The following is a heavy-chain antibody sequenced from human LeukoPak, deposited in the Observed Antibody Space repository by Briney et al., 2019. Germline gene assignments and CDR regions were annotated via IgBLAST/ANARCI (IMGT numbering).Heavy chain of an antibody. Sequence: GGSLRLSCAASGFTFSSYAMSWVRQAPGKGLEWVSAISGSGGSTYYADSVKGRFTISRDNSKNTLYLQMNSLRAEDTAVYYCAKASDSWSGYYRYPFDYWGQGTLVTVSS. D-gene: IGHD3-3*01. CDR1: GFTFSSYA. CDR3: AKASDSWSGYYRYPFDY. V-gene: IGHV3-23*01. J-gene: IGHJ4*02. CDR2: ISGSGGST.